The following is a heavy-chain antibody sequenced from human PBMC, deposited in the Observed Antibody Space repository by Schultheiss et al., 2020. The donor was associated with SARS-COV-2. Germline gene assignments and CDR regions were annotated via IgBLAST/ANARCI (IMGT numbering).Heavy chain of an antibody. CDR2: MNPNSGNR. CDR1: GYTFTIYD. D-gene: IGHD5-24*01. Sequence: ASVKVSCKASGYTFTIYDINWVRQATGQGLEWMGWMNPNSGNRGYAQKFQGRVTMTRNTSISTAYMQLSSLRSEDTAVYYCARDHPLSRRDGYNYVGDFDYWGQGTLVTVSS. V-gene: IGHV1-8*01. CDR3: ARDHPLSRRDGYNYVGDFDY. J-gene: IGHJ4*02.